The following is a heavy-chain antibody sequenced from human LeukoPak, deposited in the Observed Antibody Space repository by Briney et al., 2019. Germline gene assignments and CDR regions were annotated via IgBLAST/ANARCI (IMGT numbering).Heavy chain of an antibody. CDR1: GYTFRDFG. CDR3: ARDYSYGYGWYYYYGMDV. CDR2: ITTYNGNT. V-gene: IGHV1-18*01. Sequence: ASVTVSCKASGYTFRDFGISWVRQAPGQGLEWMGWITTYNGNTNYIQKLQGRVTMTTDTSTSTAYMELRSLRSDDTAVYYCARDYSYGYGWYYYYGMDVWGQGTTVTVSS. D-gene: IGHD5-18*01. J-gene: IGHJ6*02.